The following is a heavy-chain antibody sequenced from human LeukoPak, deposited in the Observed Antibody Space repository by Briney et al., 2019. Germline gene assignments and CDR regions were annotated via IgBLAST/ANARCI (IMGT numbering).Heavy chain of an antibody. D-gene: IGHD4-17*01. CDR1: AGSISGTSYY. V-gene: IGHV4-39*01. CDR2: IYYSGNT. J-gene: IGHJ4*02. CDR3: ARHSSMTTVTFDY. Sequence: SETLSLTCTVSAGSISGTSYYWAWIRQAPGKGLEWIGSIYYSGNTYYNPSLKSRVTISVDTSKNQFSLKLTSVTAADTAVYYCARHSSMTTVTFDYWGQGTLVFVSP.